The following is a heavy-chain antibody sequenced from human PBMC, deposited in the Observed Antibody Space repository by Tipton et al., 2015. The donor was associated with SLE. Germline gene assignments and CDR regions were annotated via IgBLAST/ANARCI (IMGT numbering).Heavy chain of an antibody. CDR2: INHSGRT. CDR1: GGSFSGYY. Sequence: LRLSCAVYGGSFSGYYWTWIRQPPGKGLEWIGEINHSGRTNYNPTLKSRVAISLDTSKNQFSLRLSSVTAADTAVYYCARDLGAVAGHYFDYWGQGTLVTVSS. D-gene: IGHD6-19*01. V-gene: IGHV4-34*01. CDR3: ARDLGAVAGHYFDY. J-gene: IGHJ4*02.